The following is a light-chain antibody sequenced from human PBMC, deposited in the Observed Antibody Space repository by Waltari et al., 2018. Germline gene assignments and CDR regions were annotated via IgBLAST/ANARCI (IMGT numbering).Light chain of an antibody. CDR3: QTGGHGTWV. CDR1: SGHSSNV. CDR2: VNSDGSH. Sequence: QLVLTQSPSASASLGASIKLTCTLSSGHSSNVIAWLKQQPEKGPRYLMKVNSDGSHTRGKEIPDRFSGSSSGAERYLTISSLQSEDEADYYCQTGGHGTWVFGGVTKLTVL. J-gene: IGLJ3*02. V-gene: IGLV4-69*01.